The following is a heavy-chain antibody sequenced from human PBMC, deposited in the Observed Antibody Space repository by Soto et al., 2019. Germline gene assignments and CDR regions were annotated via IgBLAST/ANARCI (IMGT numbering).Heavy chain of an antibody. CDR1: GGSISSYY. V-gene: IGHV4-59*12. J-gene: IGHJ4*02. Sequence: PSETLSLTCTVSGGSISSYYWSWIRQPPGKGLEWIGYIYYSGSTNYNPSLKSRVTISVDTSKNQFSLKLSSATAADTAVYYCARERYYYDSSDFDNWGQGTLVTAPQ. D-gene: IGHD3-22*01. CDR2: IYYSGST. CDR3: ARERYYYDSSDFDN.